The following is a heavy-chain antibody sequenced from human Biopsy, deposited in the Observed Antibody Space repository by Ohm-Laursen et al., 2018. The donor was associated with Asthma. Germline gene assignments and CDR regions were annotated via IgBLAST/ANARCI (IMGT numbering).Heavy chain of an antibody. V-gene: IGHV4-39*01. CDR1: GGSISSSSYY. J-gene: IGHJ5*02. CDR3: ARLSLNDSLDP. D-gene: IGHD1-1*01. CDR2: IYYSGST. Sequence: SQTLSLTWTVSGGSISSSSYYRGWIRQPPGKGLEWIGSIYYSGSTYYNPSLKSRVTISVDTSKNQLSLKLSSVSAADTAVFYCARLSLNDSLDPWGRGTLVTVSS.